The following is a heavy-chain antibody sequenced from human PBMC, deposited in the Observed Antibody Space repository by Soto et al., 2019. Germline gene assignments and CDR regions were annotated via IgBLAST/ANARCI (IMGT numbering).Heavy chain of an antibody. D-gene: IGHD3-22*01. CDR3: ATTGDSSGYLTQFDY. J-gene: IGHJ4*02. CDR2: ISGSGGST. Sequence: GGSLRLSCAASGFTFSSYAMSWVRQAPGKGLEWVSAISGSGGSTYYADSVKGRFTISRDNSKNTLYLQMNSLRAEDTAVYYCATTGDSSGYLTQFDYWGQGTLVTVSS. CDR1: GFTFSSYA. V-gene: IGHV3-23*01.